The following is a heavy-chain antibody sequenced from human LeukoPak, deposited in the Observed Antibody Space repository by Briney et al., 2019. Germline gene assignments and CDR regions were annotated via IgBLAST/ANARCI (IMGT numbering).Heavy chain of an antibody. D-gene: IGHD1-20*01. CDR1: GGSISSYY. CDR3: ARVEDNWNYYYYMDV. V-gene: IGHV4-4*07. J-gene: IGHJ6*03. Sequence: RTSETLSLTCTVSGGSISSYYWSWIRQPAGKGLEWIGRIYTSGSTNYNPSLKSRVTISVHTSKNQFSLKLSSVTAADTAVYYCARVEDNWNYYYYMDVWGKGTTVTVSS. CDR2: IYTSGST.